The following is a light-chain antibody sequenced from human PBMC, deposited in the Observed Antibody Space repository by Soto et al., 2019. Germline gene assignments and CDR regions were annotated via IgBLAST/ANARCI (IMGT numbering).Light chain of an antibody. CDR1: SSDVGGYNY. Sequence: QLVLTQPASVSGSPGQSITISCTGTSSDVGGYNYVSWYQQHPGKAPKLMIYDVSNRPSGVSNRFSGSKSGNTASLTISGLQAEDEADYYCSSYTSSSLVFGTGTKVTVL. CDR2: DVS. J-gene: IGLJ1*01. CDR3: SSYTSSSLV. V-gene: IGLV2-14*01.